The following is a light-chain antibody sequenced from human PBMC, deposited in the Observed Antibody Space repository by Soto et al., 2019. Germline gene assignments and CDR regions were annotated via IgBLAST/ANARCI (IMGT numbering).Light chain of an antibody. CDR2: DAS. J-gene: IGKJ5*01. V-gene: IGKV3-11*01. Sequence: EIVFTHPPFTLSLSPVGRATLSFMASQMVSSYLAWYQQKPGQAPRLLIYDASNRATGIPARFSGGGSGTDFTLTIDNLEPEDFAIYYCQQSSNWPPINFGQGTRLEIK. CDR3: QQSSNWPPIN. CDR1: QMVSSY.